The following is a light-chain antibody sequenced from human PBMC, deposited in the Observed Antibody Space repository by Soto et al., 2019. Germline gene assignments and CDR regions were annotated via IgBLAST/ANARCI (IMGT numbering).Light chain of an antibody. CDR1: QSISSY. CDR2: DAS. V-gene: IGKV3-11*01. Sequence: EIVLTQSSATLSLSPGERATHSCRASQSISSYLAWYQQKPGQAPRLLIYDASNRATGIPARFSGSGSGTDFTLTISSLEPEDFAVYYCQQRNTWAFGPGTKVDIK. J-gene: IGKJ3*01. CDR3: QQRNTWA.